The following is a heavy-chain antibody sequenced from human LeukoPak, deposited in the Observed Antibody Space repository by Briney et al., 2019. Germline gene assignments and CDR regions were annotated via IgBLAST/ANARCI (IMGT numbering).Heavy chain of an antibody. CDR1: GGSFSGYY. D-gene: IGHD6-13*01. Sequence: PSETLSLTCAVYGGSFSGYYWSWIRQPPGKGLEWIGEINHSGSTNYNPSLKSRVTISVDTSKNQFSLKLSSVTAADTAVYYCARGVHSCSWYGRWFDPWGQGALVTVSS. V-gene: IGHV4-34*01. CDR3: ARGVHSCSWYGRWFDP. CDR2: INHSGST. J-gene: IGHJ5*02.